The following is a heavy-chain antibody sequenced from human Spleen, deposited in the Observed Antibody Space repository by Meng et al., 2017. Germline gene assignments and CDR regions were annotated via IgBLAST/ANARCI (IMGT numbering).Heavy chain of an antibody. CDR3: ARGFSGSFRSNFDY. CDR1: GGPFSNYA. Sequence: QGQRGQYGAEVKKPGSSVKVPCKASGGPFSNYALSWVRQAPGQGLEWMGGIIPFLGITNYAQKFQGRVTITADESTSTAYMEVSSLRSEDTAVYYCARGFSGSFRSNFDYWGQGTLVTVSS. V-gene: IGHV1-69*01. D-gene: IGHD1-26*01. CDR2: IIPFLGIT. J-gene: IGHJ4*02.